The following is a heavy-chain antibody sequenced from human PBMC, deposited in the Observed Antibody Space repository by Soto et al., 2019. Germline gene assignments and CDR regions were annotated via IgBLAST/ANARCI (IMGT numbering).Heavy chain of an antibody. D-gene: IGHD5-18*01. CDR1: GGSISSYY. V-gene: IGHV4-59*08. CDR3: ARRGYSLEPAFDY. CDR2: IYYCGST. Sequence: ASETLSLTCTVSGGSISSYYWSWIRLPPGNGLEWIGYIYYCGSTNYNPSLKSRVTISVDTSKNQFSLKLSSVTAADTAVYYCARRGYSLEPAFDYWGQGTMVTVSS. J-gene: IGHJ4*03.